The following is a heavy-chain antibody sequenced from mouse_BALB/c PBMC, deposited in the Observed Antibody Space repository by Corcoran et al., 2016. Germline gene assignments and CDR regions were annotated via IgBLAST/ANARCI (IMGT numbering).Heavy chain of an antibody. J-gene: IGHJ4*01. Sequence: QIQLVQSGPELKKPGETVRISCKASGYTFTTAGMQWVQKMPGKGLKWIGWINTHSGVPKYAEDFKGRFAFSLETSASTAYLQISNLKNDDTATYFCARLGGNSHYYAMDYWGQGTSVTVSS. CDR1: GYTFTTAG. CDR2: INTHSGVP. D-gene: IGHD2-1*01. CDR3: ARLGGNSHYYAMDY. V-gene: IGHV9-4*02.